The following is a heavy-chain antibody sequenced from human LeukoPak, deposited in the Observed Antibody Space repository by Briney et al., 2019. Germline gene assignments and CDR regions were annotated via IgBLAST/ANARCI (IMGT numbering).Heavy chain of an antibody. CDR2: IVVGSGNT. V-gene: IGHV1-58*02. D-gene: IGHD3-22*01. Sequence: ASVKVSCKASGFTFTSSAMQWVRQTRGQRLERIGWIVVGSGNTNYAQKFKERVTITRDMSTSTAYMELSSLRSEDTAVYYCSAAPYYYDSSGYLPGAFDIWGQGTMVTVSS. J-gene: IGHJ3*02. CDR3: SAAPYYYDSSGYLPGAFDI. CDR1: GFTFTSSA.